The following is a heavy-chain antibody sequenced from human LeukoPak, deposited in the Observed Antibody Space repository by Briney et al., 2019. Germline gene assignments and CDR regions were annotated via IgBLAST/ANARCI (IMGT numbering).Heavy chain of an antibody. D-gene: IGHD1-1*01. CDR1: GXXVGSXY. Sequence: SLRLSXXXSGXXVGSXYMSWVRQAPGKGLDWVSIIYSNGDTYYADSVKGRFTISRDNSKNTLNLQMNSLRAEDTAVYYCARVPGSVWGQGTTVTVSS. CDR3: ARVPGSV. V-gene: IGHV3-53*01. J-gene: IGHJ6*02. CDR2: IYSNGDT.